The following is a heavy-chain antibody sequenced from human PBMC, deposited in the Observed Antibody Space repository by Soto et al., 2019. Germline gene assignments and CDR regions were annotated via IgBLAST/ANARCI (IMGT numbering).Heavy chain of an antibody. D-gene: IGHD3-22*01. V-gene: IGHV3-33*01. CDR2: IWYDGSNK. J-gene: IGHJ3*02. CDR1: GFTFSSYG. CDR3: ARDYYDSSGYYHAFDI. Sequence: GGSLRLSCAASGFTFSSYGMHWVRQAPGKGLEWVAVIWYDGSNKYYADSVKGRFTISRDNSKNTLYLQMNSLRAEDTAVYYCARDYYDSSGYYHAFDIWGQGTMVTVSS.